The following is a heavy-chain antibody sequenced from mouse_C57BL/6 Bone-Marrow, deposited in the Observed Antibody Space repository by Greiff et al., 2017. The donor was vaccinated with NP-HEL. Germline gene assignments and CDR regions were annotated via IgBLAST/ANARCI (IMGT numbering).Heavy chain of an antibody. J-gene: IGHJ3*01. CDR1: GYTFTDYN. D-gene: IGHD1-1*01. CDR2: INPNNGGT. V-gene: IGHV1-22*01. CDR3: ASYGSSSWFAY. Sequence: DVKLQESGPELVKPGASVKMSCKASGYTFTDYNMHWVKQSHGKSLEWIGYINPNNGGTSYNQKFKGKATLTVNKSSSTAYMELRSLTSEDSAVYYCASYGSSSWFAYWGQGTLVTVSA.